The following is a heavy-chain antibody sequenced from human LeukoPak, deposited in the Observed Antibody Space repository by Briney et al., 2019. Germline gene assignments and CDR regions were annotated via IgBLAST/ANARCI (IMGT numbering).Heavy chain of an antibody. CDR2: ICYGGST. D-gene: IGHD3-22*01. J-gene: IGHJ4*02. CDR3: ARDRGNYYDSSGHFDY. V-gene: IGHV4-59*01. CDR1: GGSISSYY. Sequence: PSETLSLTCTASGGSISSYYWSWIRQPPGKGLEWMGYICYGGSTNYNPSRKSRVTISVDTSKYQFSLKLSSVTAADTAVYYCARDRGNYYDSSGHFDYWGQGTLVTVSS.